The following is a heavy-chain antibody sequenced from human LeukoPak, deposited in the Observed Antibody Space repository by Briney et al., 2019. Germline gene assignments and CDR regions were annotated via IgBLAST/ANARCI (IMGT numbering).Heavy chain of an antibody. V-gene: IGHV3-13*01. J-gene: IGHJ3*02. D-gene: IGHD1-26*01. Sequence: GGSLRLSCVASGFTFNIYGMSWVRQAPGKGLEWVSSVGGGDDIHYTGSVKGRFTISRENAKNSFFLQMNSLSAGDTALYYCVRERSGTSSDGFDIWGQGTMVTVSS. CDR3: VRERSGTSSDGFDI. CDR1: GFTFNIYG. CDR2: VGGGDDI.